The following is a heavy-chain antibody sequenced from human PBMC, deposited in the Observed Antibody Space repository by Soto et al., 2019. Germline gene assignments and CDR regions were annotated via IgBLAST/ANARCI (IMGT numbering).Heavy chain of an antibody. V-gene: IGHV3-23*01. CDR3: AKPLPD. CDR2: ISGSGAGT. Sequence: EVQLLESGGGLVQPGGSLRLSCAASGFTFSSYAMSWVRQAPGKGLEWVSGISGSGAGTYYADSVKGRFTISRDNSKNALWLKMNSLGAEDPAVYYCAKPLPDWGQGTLVTVSS. J-gene: IGHJ4*02. CDR1: GFTFSSYA.